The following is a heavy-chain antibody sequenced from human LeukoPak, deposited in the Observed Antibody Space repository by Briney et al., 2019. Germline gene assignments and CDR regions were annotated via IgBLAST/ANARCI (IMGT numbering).Heavy chain of an antibody. CDR3: ARDQVSVAGTNFDY. CDR1: GFTFSSYA. CDR2: ISYDGSNK. J-gene: IGHJ4*02. Sequence: GGSLRLSCAASGFTFSSYAMHWVRQAPGKRLEWVAVISYDGSNKYYADPVKGRFTISRDNSKNTLYLQMNSLRAEDTAVYYCARDQVSVAGTNFDYWGQGTLVTVSS. V-gene: IGHV3-30-3*01. D-gene: IGHD6-19*01.